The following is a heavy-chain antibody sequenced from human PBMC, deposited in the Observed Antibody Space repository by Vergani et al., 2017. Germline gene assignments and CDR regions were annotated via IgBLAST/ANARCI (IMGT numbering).Heavy chain of an antibody. D-gene: IGHD6-19*01. J-gene: IGHJ4*02. V-gene: IGHV3-7*01. CDR1: EFILGTYW. Sequence: DVQIVESGGGRVQPGGSLRLSCTGSEFILGTYWMTWVRQAPRKGLEWVARIKQDGSEKQYVDSVKGRFTISRDNVRNLVFLEMHDLRVADTAVYYCAGELVAGTKEINYWGKGPLVTVSS. CDR2: IKQDGSEK. CDR3: AGELVAGTKEINY.